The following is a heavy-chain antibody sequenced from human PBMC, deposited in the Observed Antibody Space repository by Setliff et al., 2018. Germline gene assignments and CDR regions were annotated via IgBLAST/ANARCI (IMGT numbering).Heavy chain of an antibody. V-gene: IGHV4-4*07. CDR2: ISSNGRT. CDR3: ARDTSSDWAAWFDP. CDR1: GGSVTSYY. J-gene: IGHJ5*02. D-gene: IGHD3-22*01. Sequence: SETLSLTCTVSGGSVTSYYWSWIRQAAGKGLEWVGRISSNGRTNYNPSLKSRVAMSVDTSKNQFSLKLTSVTAADTAIYYCARDTSSDWAAWFDPWSQGILVTVSS.